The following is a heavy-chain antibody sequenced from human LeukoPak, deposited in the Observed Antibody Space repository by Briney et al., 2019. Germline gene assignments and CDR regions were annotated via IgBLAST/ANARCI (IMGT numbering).Heavy chain of an antibody. CDR3: ASAPATSWLFDY. V-gene: IGHV3-21*01. J-gene: IGHJ4*02. CDR2: ISSSSSYI. CDR1: GFTFSDYE. D-gene: IGHD1-26*01. Sequence: GGSLRLSCEVSGFTFSDYEMNWVRQAPGKGLEWVSSISSSSSYIYYADSVKGRFTISRDNAKNSLYLQMNSLRAEDTAVYYCASAPATSWLFDYWGQGTLVTVSS.